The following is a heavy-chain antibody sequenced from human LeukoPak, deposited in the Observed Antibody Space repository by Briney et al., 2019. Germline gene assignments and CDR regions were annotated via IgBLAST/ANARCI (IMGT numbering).Heavy chain of an antibody. CDR2: INHSGST. J-gene: IGHJ4*02. Sequence: SETLSLTCTVSGGSISDHYWSWIRQPPGKGLEWIGEINHSGSTNYNPSLKSRVTISVDTSKNQFSLKLSSVTAADTAVYYCARGSPSTVAPKRRTYYFDYWGQGTLVTVSS. D-gene: IGHD4-23*01. CDR3: ARGSPSTVAPKRRTYYFDY. CDR1: GGSISDHY. V-gene: IGHV4-34*01.